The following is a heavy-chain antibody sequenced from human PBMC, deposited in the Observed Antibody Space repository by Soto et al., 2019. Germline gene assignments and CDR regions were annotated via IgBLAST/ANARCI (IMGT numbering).Heavy chain of an antibody. CDR2: ISSSSSTI. D-gene: IGHD3-22*01. V-gene: IGHV3-48*02. CDR1: GFTFSSYS. J-gene: IGHJ4*02. Sequence: GGSLSLSCAASGFTFSSYSMNWVRQAPGKGLEWVSYISSSSSTIYYADSVKGRFTISRDNAKNSLYLQMNSLRDEDTAVYYCARDSGYYDSSGLIDYWGQGTLVTVSS. CDR3: ARDSGYYDSSGLIDY.